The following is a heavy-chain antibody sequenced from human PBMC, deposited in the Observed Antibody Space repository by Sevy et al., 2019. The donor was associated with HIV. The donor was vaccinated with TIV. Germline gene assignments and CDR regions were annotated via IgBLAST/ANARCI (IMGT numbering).Heavy chain of an antibody. CDR2: ISSRGTTI. V-gene: IGHV3-11*01. Sequence: GGSLRLSCAASGFIFSDFYMSWVRQAPGKGLEWISYISSRGTTIYYADSVKGQFTISRDNAKNSLYLQMNSLTAEDTAVYYCARDHVVVEPLANYGMDVWGQGTTVTVSS. D-gene: IGHD2-2*01. J-gene: IGHJ6*02. CDR1: GFIFSDFY. CDR3: ARDHVVVEPLANYGMDV.